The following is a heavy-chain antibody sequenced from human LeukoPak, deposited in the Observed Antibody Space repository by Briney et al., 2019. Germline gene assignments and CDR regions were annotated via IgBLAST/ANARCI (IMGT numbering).Heavy chain of an antibody. Sequence: PSETLSLTCVVSGYSINSGYYWGWIRQPPGKGLEWIGSIFHSGSTYYNPSLKSRVTMSADTSKNRFSLKLSSVTAADTAVYYCASAYGSGTYYNGFLYWGQGTLVTVSS. J-gene: IGHJ4*02. CDR2: IFHSGST. CDR1: GYSINSGYY. D-gene: IGHD3-10*01. CDR3: ASAYGSGTYYNGFLY. V-gene: IGHV4-38-2*01.